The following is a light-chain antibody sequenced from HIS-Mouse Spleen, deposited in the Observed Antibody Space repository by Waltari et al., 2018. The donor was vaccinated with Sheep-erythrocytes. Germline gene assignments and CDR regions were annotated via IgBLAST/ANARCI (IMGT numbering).Light chain of an antibody. J-gene: IGLJ1*01. CDR1: SSDVGGYNY. V-gene: IGLV2-14*01. CDR2: AVS. CDR3: AAWDDSLNGYV. Sequence: CTGTSSDVGGYNYVPWYQQHPGKAPKLRIYAVSNRPSGVSTRFPGSKSGTSASLAISGLQSEDEADYYCAAWDDSLNGYVFGTGTKVTVL.